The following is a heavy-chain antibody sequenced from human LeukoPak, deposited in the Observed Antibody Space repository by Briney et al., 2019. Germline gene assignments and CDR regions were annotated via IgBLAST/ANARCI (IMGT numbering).Heavy chain of an antibody. Sequence: KPSETLSLTCTVSGGSISSYYWGWIRQPPGKGLEWIGYISYGGATSYNPSLKRRVTIPVDTPKNRFSLRLSSLTAADTALYYCARHGGTLDYFDYWGPGSLVTVSS. CDR3: ARHGGTLDYFDY. V-gene: IGHV4-59*08. CDR1: GGSISSYY. J-gene: IGHJ4*02. CDR2: ISYGGAT. D-gene: IGHD1-26*01.